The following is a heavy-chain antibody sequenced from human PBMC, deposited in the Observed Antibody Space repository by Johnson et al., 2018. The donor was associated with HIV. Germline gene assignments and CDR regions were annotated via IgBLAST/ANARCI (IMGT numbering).Heavy chain of an antibody. J-gene: IGHJ3*02. V-gene: IGHV3-20*04. D-gene: IGHD5-24*01. Sequence: VQLVESGGGVVQPGRSLRLSCAASGFTFDDYGMSWVRQAPGKGLEWVSGINWNGGSTGYADSVKGRFTISRDNSKNTLYLQMNSLRAGDTAVYYCARAIGDGYPGMKAFDIWGQGTMVIVSS. CDR2: INWNGGST. CDR3: ARAIGDGYPGMKAFDI. CDR1: GFTFDDYG.